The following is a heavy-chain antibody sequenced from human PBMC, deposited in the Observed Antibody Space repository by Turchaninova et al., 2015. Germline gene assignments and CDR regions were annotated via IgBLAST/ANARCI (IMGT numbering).Heavy chain of an antibody. CDR3: ARGDHYAPYFDF. D-gene: IGHD2-2*01. V-gene: IGHV4-59*01. CDR2: IYYTGGT. J-gene: IGHJ4*02. Sequence: QVQLQESGPGLVKPSETLSLTCPVSGGSISSYYWNWIRQSPGKGLEWIGSIYYTGGTNFNPSLKSRVTISIDTSKSQFSLNLSSVTAADTAVYYCARGDHYAPYFDFWGQGTLVTVSS. CDR1: GGSISSYY.